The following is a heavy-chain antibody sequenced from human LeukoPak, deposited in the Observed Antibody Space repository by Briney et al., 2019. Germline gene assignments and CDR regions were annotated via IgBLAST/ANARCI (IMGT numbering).Heavy chain of an antibody. D-gene: IGHD3-10*01. J-gene: IGHJ4*02. CDR3: ARHRYYGSGSHDY. CDR2: IYNSGNT. CDR1: GGSISGYY. V-gene: IGHV4-59*08. Sequence: PSETLSLTCTVSGGSISGYYWSWIRQPPGEGLEWIGYIYNSGNTNYNPSLKSRVTISVDTSKNQFSLKLTSVTAADTAVYYCARHRYYGSGSHDYWGQGTLVTVSS.